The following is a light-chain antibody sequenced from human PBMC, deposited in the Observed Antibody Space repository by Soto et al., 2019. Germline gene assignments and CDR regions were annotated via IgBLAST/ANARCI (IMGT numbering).Light chain of an antibody. CDR1: QSISSY. V-gene: IGKV1-39*01. CDR2: AAS. CDR3: QQSYSTPWT. J-gene: IGKJ1*01. Sequence: DIQMTQSPSSLSASVGDRVTITCRASQSISSYLNWYQQKPGKAPKLLIYAASSLQSGVPSRFSGSGSGTXXXLTISSLQPEDXATYYCQQSYSTPWTFGQVTKVEIK.